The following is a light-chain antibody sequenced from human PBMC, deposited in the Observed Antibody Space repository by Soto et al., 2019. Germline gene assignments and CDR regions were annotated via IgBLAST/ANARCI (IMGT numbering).Light chain of an antibody. J-gene: IGLJ2*01. V-gene: IGLV1-51*01. CDR3: GTWYSSRRAVV. Sequence: QSVLTQPPSVSAAPGQTVTISCTGSSSNIGNYYVSSYQQLHRTAPKLLIYDNNNRPPGIPDRFSCSKSGTSATLGNTGLQAWDGAYYYCGTWYSSRRAVVFGGGTKLTVL. CDR2: DNN. CDR1: SSNIGNYY.